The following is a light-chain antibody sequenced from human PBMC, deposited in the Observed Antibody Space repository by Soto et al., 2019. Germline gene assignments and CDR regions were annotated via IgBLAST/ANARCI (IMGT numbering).Light chain of an antibody. CDR2: WAS. V-gene: IGKV4-1*01. Sequence: DIVMTQSPDSLAVSLGERATINCKSSQSVLYSSNNKNYLAWYQQKPGQPPMLLIYWASTRESGVPDRFSGSGSGTDFTLTISSLQAEDVAVYYCQQYYSTLPTFGPGTKVDIK. CDR3: QQYYSTLPT. CDR1: QSVLYSSNNKNY. J-gene: IGKJ3*01.